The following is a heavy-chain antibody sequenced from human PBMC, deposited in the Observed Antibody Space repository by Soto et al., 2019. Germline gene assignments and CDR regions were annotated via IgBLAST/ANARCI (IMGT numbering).Heavy chain of an antibody. V-gene: IGHV3-30*18. CDR2: ISYDGSNK. CDR1: GFTFSSYG. D-gene: IGHD1-7*01. Sequence: GGSLRLSCAASGFTFSSYGMHWVRQAPGKGLEWVAVISYDGSNKYYADSVKGRFTISRDNSKNTLYLQMNSLRAEDTAVYYCAKDRDNWNYGSYYYYGMDVWGQGTTVTVSS. J-gene: IGHJ6*02. CDR3: AKDRDNWNYGSYYYYGMDV.